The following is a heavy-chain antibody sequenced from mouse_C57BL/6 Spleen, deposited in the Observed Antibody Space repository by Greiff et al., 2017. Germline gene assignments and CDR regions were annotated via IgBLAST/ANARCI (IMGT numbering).Heavy chain of an antibody. CDR3: AIYYDYDWYFDV. Sequence: VQLQQPGAELVMPGASVKLSCKASGYTFTSYWMHWVKQRPGQGLEWIGEIDPSDSYTNYNQKFKGKSTLTVDKSSSTAYMQLSSLTSEDSAVYYCAIYYDYDWYFDVWGKGTTVTVSS. CDR2: IDPSDSYT. J-gene: IGHJ1*03. CDR1: GYTFTSYW. D-gene: IGHD2-4*01. V-gene: IGHV1-69*01.